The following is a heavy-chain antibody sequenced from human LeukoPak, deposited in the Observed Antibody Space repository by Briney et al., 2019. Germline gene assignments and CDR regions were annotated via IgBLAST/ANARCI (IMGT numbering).Heavy chain of an antibody. J-gene: IGHJ4*02. CDR3: AKDQRRESPHYLDS. Sequence: PGGSLRLSCAASGITFSSSAMSWVRQVPGKGLEWVSGISASGGSTSYADSVRGRFTISRDNSKNTLYVQMNSLRDEDTAVYYCAKDQRRESPHYLDSWGQGTLVTVSS. V-gene: IGHV3-23*01. CDR2: ISASGGST. CDR1: GITFSSSA.